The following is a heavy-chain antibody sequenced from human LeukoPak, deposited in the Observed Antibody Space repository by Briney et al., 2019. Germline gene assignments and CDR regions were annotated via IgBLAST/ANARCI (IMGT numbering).Heavy chain of an antibody. D-gene: IGHD2-15*01. CDR1: GGTFSSYA. CDR2: IIPIFGTA. Sequence: GASVKVSCKASGGTFSSYAISWVRQAPGQGLEWMGGIIPIFGTANYAQKFQGRVTMTRNTSISTAYMELSSLRSEDTAVYYCARGSLREGDDYWGQGTLVTVSS. J-gene: IGHJ4*02. V-gene: IGHV1-69*05. CDR3: ARGSLREGDDY.